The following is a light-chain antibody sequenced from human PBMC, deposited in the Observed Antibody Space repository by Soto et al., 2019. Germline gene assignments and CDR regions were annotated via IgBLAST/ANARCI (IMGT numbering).Light chain of an antibody. CDR3: QQSYSIPWT. Sequence: EIVLSQSPGTLSLSPGERATLSCRASQSVFNNHIGWYQQKPGQAPRLLIYGASSRATGIPDRFSGSGSGTDFTLTISSLQPEDFATYYCQQSYSIPWTFGQGTKVDIK. J-gene: IGKJ1*01. V-gene: IGKV3-20*01. CDR2: GAS. CDR1: QSVFNNH.